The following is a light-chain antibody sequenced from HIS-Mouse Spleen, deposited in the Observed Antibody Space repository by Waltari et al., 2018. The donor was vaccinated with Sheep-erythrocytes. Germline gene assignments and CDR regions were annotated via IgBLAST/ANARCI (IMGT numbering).Light chain of an antibody. CDR3: MIWHSSAWV. Sequence: QAVLTQPSSLSASPGASASLTCTLRSGINVGTYRIYWYQQKPGSPPQYLLRYKSDSDKPQGSGLPSRFSGSKDASANAGILLISGLQSEDEADYYCMIWHSSAWVFGGGTKLTVL. J-gene: IGLJ3*02. V-gene: IGLV5-45*03. CDR2: YKSDSDK. CDR1: SGINVGTYR.